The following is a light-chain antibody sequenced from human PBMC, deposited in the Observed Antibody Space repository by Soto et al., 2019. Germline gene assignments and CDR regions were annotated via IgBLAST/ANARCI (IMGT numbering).Light chain of an antibody. J-gene: IGLJ3*02. CDR2: EVS. V-gene: IGLV2-14*01. Sequence: QSVLTQSASVSGSPGQSITISCTGTSSDVGGYDYVSWYQHRPGKAPKLIIYEVSNRPSGVSNRFSGSKSGNTASLTISGLQAEDEGDYYCSSYTSSSTLEFGGGTKVTVL. CDR3: SSYTSSSTLE. CDR1: SSDVGGYDY.